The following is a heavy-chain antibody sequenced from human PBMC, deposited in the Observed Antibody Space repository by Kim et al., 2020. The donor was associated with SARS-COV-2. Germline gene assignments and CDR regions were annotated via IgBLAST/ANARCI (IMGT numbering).Heavy chain of an antibody. CDR2: SEK. V-gene: IGHV3-7*03. J-gene: IGHJ4*02. D-gene: IGHD5-18*01. Sequence: SEKYYVDAVRGRLTLSRYNAKNSLYLQMNGLRAEDTAVYYCASPGYSYGFWGQGTLVTVSS. CDR3: ASPGYSYGF.